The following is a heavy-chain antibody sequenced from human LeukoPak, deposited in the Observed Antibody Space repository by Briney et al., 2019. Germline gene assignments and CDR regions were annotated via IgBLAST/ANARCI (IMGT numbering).Heavy chain of an antibody. CDR1: GFTFSSYA. Sequence: GGSLRLSCAASGFTFSSYAMHWVRQAPGKGLEWVAVISYDGSNKYYADSVKGRFTISRDNSKNTLYLQINSLRAEDTAVYYYARAKMGYDFWSGLDYWGQGTLVTVSS. J-gene: IGHJ4*02. CDR3: ARAKMGYDFWSGLDY. CDR2: ISYDGSNK. V-gene: IGHV3-30-3*01. D-gene: IGHD3-3*01.